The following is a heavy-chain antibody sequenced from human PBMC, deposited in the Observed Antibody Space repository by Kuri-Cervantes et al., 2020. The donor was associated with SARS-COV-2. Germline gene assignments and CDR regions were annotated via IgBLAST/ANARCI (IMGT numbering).Heavy chain of an antibody. CDR2: ISSSSSYI. CDR3: ARDQRNYDFWSGNSGMDV. D-gene: IGHD3-3*01. V-gene: IGHV3-21*01. J-gene: IGHJ6*02. Sequence: GESLKISCAASGFTFSSYSMNWVRQAPGKGLEWVSSISSSSSYIYYADSVKGRFTISRDNAKNSLYLQMNSLRDEDTAVYYCARDQRNYDFWSGNSGMDVWGQGTTVTVSS. CDR1: GFTFSSYS.